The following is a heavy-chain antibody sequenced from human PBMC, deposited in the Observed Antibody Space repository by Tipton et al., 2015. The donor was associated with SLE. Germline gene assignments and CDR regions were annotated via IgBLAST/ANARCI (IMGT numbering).Heavy chain of an antibody. J-gene: IGHJ3*01. Sequence: TLSLTCAVYGGSFSGYYWSWIRQSPEKGLEWIGEINYSGSTKYNPSLKSRVNISVDASKNQFSLKLSFVTAADTAVYYCATSLNYYDSSGPGGWGQGTMVTVSS. CDR1: GGSFSGYY. D-gene: IGHD3-22*01. CDR2: INYSGST. V-gene: IGHV4-34*01. CDR3: ATSLNYYDSSGPGG.